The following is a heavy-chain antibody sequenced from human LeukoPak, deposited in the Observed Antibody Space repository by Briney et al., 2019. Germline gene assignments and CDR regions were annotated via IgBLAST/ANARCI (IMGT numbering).Heavy chain of an antibody. CDR1: GFTFSSYG. Sequence: GGSLRLSCAASGFTFSSYGIHWVRQAPGKGLEWVAVIWYDGSNKFYADSVKGRFTISRDNSKNTLFPQMNSLRAEDTALYYCARDLGGFLDYWGQGTLVTVSS. CDR3: ARDLGGFLDY. CDR2: IWYDGSNK. D-gene: IGHD2-15*01. V-gene: IGHV3-33*01. J-gene: IGHJ4*02.